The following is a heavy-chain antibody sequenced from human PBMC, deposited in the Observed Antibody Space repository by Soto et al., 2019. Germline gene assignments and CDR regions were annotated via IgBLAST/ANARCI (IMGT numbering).Heavy chain of an antibody. V-gene: IGHV4-31*03. CDR2: SYNRGSA. Sequence: QVQLQESGPGLVKPSQTLSLTCTVSCAAIDSGSYYWSWIRQHPGQGLEWICYSYNRGSAYYNLSLNGRVTISLYTSDNLFSLNLRSVTDADTAVYYCATVVGGNSNWFVAWGQGSMVTVSS. CDR1: CAAIDSGSYY. CDR3: ATVVGGNSNWFVA. D-gene: IGHD2-21*02. J-gene: IGHJ5*02.